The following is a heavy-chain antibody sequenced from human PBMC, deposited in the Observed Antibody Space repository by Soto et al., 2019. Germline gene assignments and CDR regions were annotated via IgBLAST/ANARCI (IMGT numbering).Heavy chain of an antibody. J-gene: IGHJ5*02. CDR3: ASSKMGLISVLET. CDR1: GDSIRSYF. D-gene: IGHD3-10*01. CDR2: IPYSGGP. Sequence: SETLSLTCNVSGDSIRSYFWSWVRQPPGKGLEWIGYIPYSGGPTYNPSLKSRVTISIDTSKKQFSLKMTSVTAADTAVYYCASSKMGLISVLETWGQGTLVTVSS. V-gene: IGHV4-59*01.